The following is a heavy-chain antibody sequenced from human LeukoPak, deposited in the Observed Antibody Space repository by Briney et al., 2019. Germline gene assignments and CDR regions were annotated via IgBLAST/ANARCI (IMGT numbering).Heavy chain of an antibody. V-gene: IGHV3-30*14. J-gene: IGHJ5*02. D-gene: IGHD2-15*01. CDR3: ARQLKYCSGGSCYYWFDP. CDR1: GFTFSSYA. Sequence: GGSLRLSCAASGFTFSSYAMHWVRQAPGKGLEWVAVISYDGSNKYYADSVKGRFTISRDNSKNTLYLQMNSLRAEDTAVYYCARQLKYCSGGSCYYWFDPWGQGTLVTVSS. CDR2: ISYDGSNK.